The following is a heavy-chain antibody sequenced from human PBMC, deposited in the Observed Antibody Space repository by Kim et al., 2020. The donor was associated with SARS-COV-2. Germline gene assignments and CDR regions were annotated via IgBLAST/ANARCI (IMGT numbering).Heavy chain of an antibody. D-gene: IGHD5-12*01. Sequence: GGSLRLSCAASGFTFDDYAMHWVRQAPGKGLEWVSGISWNSGSIGYADSVKGRFTISRDNAKNSLYLQMNSLRAEDTALYYCAGSGYDSAYLGQGTLVT. CDR1: GFTFDDYA. V-gene: IGHV3-9*01. J-gene: IGHJ4*02. CDR3: AGSGYDSAY. CDR2: ISWNSGSI.